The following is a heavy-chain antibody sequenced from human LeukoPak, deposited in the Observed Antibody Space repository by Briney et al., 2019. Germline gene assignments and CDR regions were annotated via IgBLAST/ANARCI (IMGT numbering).Heavy chain of an antibody. D-gene: IGHD6-6*01. CDR2: ISSSSSYI. CDR3: ARVIRQTRTDAFDI. Sequence: GGSLRLSCAASGFTFSSYSVNWVRQAPGKGLEWVSSISSSSSYIYYADSVKGRFTISRDNAKNSLYLQMNSLRAEDTAVYYCARVIRQTRTDAFDIWGQGTMVTVSS. V-gene: IGHV3-21*01. CDR1: GFTFSSYS. J-gene: IGHJ3*02.